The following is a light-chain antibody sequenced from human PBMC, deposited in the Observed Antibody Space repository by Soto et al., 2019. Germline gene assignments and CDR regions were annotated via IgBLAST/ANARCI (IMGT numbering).Light chain of an antibody. CDR2: DVS. J-gene: IGLJ1*01. V-gene: IGLV2-11*01. CDR3: ASYAGAYTFV. Sequence: QYALTQPRSVSGSPGQSVTISCPGTASDVGGYSYVSWYQQHPGKVPKLIIYDVSKWPSGVPDRFSGSKSGNTASLTISGLQSGDEGDYYCASYAGAYTFVFGTGTKVAVL. CDR1: ASDVGGYSY.